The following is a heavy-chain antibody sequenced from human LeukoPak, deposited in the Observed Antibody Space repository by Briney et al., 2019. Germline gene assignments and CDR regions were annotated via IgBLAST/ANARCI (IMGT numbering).Heavy chain of an antibody. V-gene: IGHV3-74*01. CDR2: IASDGSST. CDR1: GFTFTKAW. J-gene: IGHJ4*02. CDR3: ARGRPHGNDY. Sequence: PGGSLRLSCAASGFTFTKAWMNWVRQAPGKGLVWVSRIASDGSSTTHADSVKGRFSISRDNAKNTLYLQMNSLRVEDTAVYYCARGRPHGNDYWGQGTLVTVSS. D-gene: IGHD4-23*01.